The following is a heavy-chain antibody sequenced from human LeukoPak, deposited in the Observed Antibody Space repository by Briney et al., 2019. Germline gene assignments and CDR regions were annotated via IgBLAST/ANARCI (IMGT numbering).Heavy chain of an antibody. J-gene: IGHJ6*03. D-gene: IGHD6-13*01. Sequence: GGSLRLSCAASGFTFSSYWMSWVRQAPGKGLEWVANIKQDGSEKYYVDSVKGRFTISRDNAKNSLYLQMNSLRAEDTAVYYCARGAAAGERYYYYMDVWGKGTTVTVSS. CDR3: ARGAAAGERYYYYMDV. CDR2: IKQDGSEK. V-gene: IGHV3-7*01. CDR1: GFTFSSYW.